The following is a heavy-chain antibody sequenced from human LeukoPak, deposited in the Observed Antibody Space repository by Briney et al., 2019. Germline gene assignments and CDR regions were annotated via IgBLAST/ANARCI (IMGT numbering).Heavy chain of an antibody. V-gene: IGHV1-18*01. CDR3: ARDRRLDYQLPADN. Sequence: ASVKVSCKASGYTFSKYGISWVRQAPGQGLEWMGWISGYNAYTHYAQKLQGRVTMTTDTSTSTAYMELRSLRSDDTAVYYCARDRRLDYQLPADNWGQETLVTVSS. CDR1: GYTFSKYG. D-gene: IGHD2-2*01. CDR2: ISGYNAYT. J-gene: IGHJ4*02.